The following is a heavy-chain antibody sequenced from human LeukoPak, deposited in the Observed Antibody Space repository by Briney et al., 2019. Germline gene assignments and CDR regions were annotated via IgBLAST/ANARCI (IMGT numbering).Heavy chain of an antibody. CDR2: IYYSGST. D-gene: IGHD6-13*01. CDR3: ARGLGAAGTRVYFDY. Sequence: SETLSLTCTVSGGPISSGGYYWSWIRQHPGKGLEWIGYIYYSGSTYYNPSLKSRVTISVDTSKNQFSLKLSSVTAADTAVYYCARGLGAAGTRVYFDYWGQGTLVTVSS. CDR1: GGPISSGGYY. J-gene: IGHJ4*02. V-gene: IGHV4-31*03.